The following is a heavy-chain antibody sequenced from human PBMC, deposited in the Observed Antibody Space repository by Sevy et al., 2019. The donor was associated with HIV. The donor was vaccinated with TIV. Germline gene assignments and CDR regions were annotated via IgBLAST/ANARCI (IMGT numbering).Heavy chain of an antibody. CDR3: ARRAVNWDYFEY. Sequence: GGSLRLSCAASGFIFSNYNMHWVRQAPGKGLEWVSFISSSSNDIYYADSVKGRFSISRDNVKDSLYLQMNSLRADDTAVYFCARRAVNWDYFEYWGQGTLVTVSS. J-gene: IGHJ4*02. CDR2: ISSSSNDI. CDR1: GFIFSNYN. V-gene: IGHV3-21*01. D-gene: IGHD3-16*01.